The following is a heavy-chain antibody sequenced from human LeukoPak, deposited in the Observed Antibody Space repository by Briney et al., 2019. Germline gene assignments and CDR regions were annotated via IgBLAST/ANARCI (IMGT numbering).Heavy chain of an antibody. J-gene: IGHJ4*02. CDR2: INPSGGST. CDR1: GYTFTSYY. Sequence: ASVKVSCKASGYTFTSYYMHWVRQAPGQGLEWMGIINPSGGSTSYAQKFRGRVTMTRDTSTNTVFMDLSSLRSEDTAMYYCARALSELATIGEDFDYWGQGTLVTVSS. V-gene: IGHV1-46*01. CDR3: ARALSELATIGEDFDY. D-gene: IGHD5-24*01.